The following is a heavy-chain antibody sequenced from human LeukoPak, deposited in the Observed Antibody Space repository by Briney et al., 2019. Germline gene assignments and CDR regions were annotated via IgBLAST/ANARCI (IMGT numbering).Heavy chain of an antibody. J-gene: IGHJ4*02. Sequence: GGSLRLSCEASGFVFSSYTMTWVRQAPGQGLEWVSAIGGRGGSTYYADSVKGRFTVSRDNSKNTLYVQMNSLRAEDTAVYYCAKDLLGYCYSTSCYLGYWGQGTLVTVSS. CDR1: GFVFSSYT. D-gene: IGHD2-2*01. CDR3: AKDLLGYCYSTSCYLGY. V-gene: IGHV3-23*01. CDR2: IGGRGGST.